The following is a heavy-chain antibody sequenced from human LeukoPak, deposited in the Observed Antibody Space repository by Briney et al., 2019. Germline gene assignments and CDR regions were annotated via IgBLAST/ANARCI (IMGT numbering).Heavy chain of an antibody. Sequence: SQTLSLTCTVSGGSISSGSYYWSWIRQPAGKGLEWIGRIYTSGSTNYNPSLKSRVTISVDTSKNQFSLKLSSVTAADTAVYYCARDRGLYSNYPVMIDPWGQGTLDTVSS. V-gene: IGHV4-61*02. CDR1: GGSISSGSYY. CDR2: IYTSGST. D-gene: IGHD4-11*01. J-gene: IGHJ5*02. CDR3: ARDRGLYSNYPVMIDP.